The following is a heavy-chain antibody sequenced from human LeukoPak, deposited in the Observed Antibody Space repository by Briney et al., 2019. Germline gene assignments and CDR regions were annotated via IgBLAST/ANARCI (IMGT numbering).Heavy chain of an antibody. Sequence: ASVKVSCKASGYTFTNYYMHWVRQAPGQGLEWMGWINPNSGGTNYAPKFQGRVTMTRDTSISTAYMELSRLRSDDTAVYYCARGAGRWHNGIPWVLWYWGQGTLVTVSS. V-gene: IGHV1-2*02. CDR3: ARGAGRWHNGIPWVLWY. D-gene: IGHD3-10*01. J-gene: IGHJ4*02. CDR2: INPNSGGT. CDR1: GYTFTNYY.